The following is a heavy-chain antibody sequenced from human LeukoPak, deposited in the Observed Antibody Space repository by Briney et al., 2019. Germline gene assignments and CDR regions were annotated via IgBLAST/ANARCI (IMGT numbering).Heavy chain of an antibody. CDR2: INHSGST. Sequence: PSETLSLTCTVSGGSISSYYWSWIRQPPGKGLEWIGEINHSGSTNYNPSLKSRVTISVDTSKNQFSLKVSSVTAADTAVYYCARGPLAAAGTLTYYYYGMDVWGQGTTVTVSS. CDR1: GGSISSYY. V-gene: IGHV4-34*01. J-gene: IGHJ6*02. CDR3: ARGPLAAAGTLTYYYYGMDV. D-gene: IGHD6-13*01.